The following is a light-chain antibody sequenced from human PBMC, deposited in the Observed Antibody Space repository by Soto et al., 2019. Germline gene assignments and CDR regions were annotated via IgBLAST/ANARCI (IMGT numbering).Light chain of an antibody. J-gene: IGLJ3*02. CDR1: SSNIGSNY. Sequence: QSVLTQPPSASRTPGQRVTISCSGSSSNIGSNYVYWYQQLPGTAPKLLIYRNNQRPSGVPDRFSGSKSGTSASLAISGLRSEDEADYYCAAWDDSLSFWVFGGGTKLTV. CDR3: AAWDDSLSFWV. V-gene: IGLV1-47*01. CDR2: RNN.